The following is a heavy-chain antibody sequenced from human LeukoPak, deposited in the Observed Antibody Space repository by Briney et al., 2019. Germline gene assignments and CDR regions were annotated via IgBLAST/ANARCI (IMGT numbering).Heavy chain of an antibody. Sequence: GGSLRLSCAASGFTFNTYAMSWVRQAPGKGLQWVSSISDNGGSTYFADSVKGRFTISRDSSKSTLYLQMDSLRAEDTAVYYCAKGLGTGGYFDYWGQGTLVTVSS. CDR2: ISDNGGST. CDR3: AKGLGTGGYFDY. V-gene: IGHV3-23*01. CDR1: GFTFNTYA. D-gene: IGHD1-14*01. J-gene: IGHJ4*02.